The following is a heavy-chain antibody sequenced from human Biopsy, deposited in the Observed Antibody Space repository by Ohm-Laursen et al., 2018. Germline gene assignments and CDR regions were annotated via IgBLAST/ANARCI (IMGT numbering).Heavy chain of an antibody. CDR3: ARTRAHNFGALEF. CDR1: GFSLSSTGMR. J-gene: IGHJ4*01. V-gene: IGHV2-70*04. D-gene: IGHD1-1*01. CDR2: IDWDDDK. Sequence: TQTLTLTFCFSGFSLSSTGMRISWVRQPPGKALECLARIDWDDDKFYSPSLETRLSLSKDTTTNQVVLTLTDVDPEDTATYYCARTRAHNFGALEFWGQGILVTVSS.